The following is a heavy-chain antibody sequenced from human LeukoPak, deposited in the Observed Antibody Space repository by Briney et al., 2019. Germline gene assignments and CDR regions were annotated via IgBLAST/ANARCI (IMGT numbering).Heavy chain of an antibody. CDR2: ISYTGST. V-gene: IGHV4-59*01. CDR3: ARIGIVVVTPYFEY. Sequence: SETLSLTCTVSGGSISSYYWNWIRQPPGKGLEWIGYISYTGSTNYNPSLKSRVTISVDTSKNQFSLKLSSVTAADTAVYYCARIGIVVVTPYFEYWGQGTLVTVSS. D-gene: IGHD2-21*02. CDR1: GGSISSYY. J-gene: IGHJ4*02.